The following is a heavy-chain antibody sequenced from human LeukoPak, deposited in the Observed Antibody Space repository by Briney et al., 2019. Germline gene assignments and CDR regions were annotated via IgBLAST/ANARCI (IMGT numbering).Heavy chain of an antibody. V-gene: IGHV3-30*18. CDR1: GFTFSSYG. CDR3: AKDWYYYDSSGYYY. Sequence: GSLRLSCAASGFTFSSYGMHWVRQAPGKGLEWVAVISYDGSNKYYADSVKGRFTISRDNSKNTLYLQMNSLRAEDTAVYYCAKDWYYYDSSGYYYWGQGTLVTVSS. J-gene: IGHJ4*02. D-gene: IGHD3-22*01. CDR2: ISYDGSNK.